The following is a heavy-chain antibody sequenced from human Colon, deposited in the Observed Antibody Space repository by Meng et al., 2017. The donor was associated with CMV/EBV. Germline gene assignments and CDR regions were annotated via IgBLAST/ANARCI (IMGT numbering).Heavy chain of an antibody. CDR1: GGTFSSYA. J-gene: IGHJ4*02. CDR2: IIPILGIA. V-gene: IGHV1-69*10. CDR3: ASTKFLEWITYFDY. D-gene: IGHD3-3*01. Sequence: SVKVSCKASGGTFSSYAISWVRQAPGQGLEWMGGIIPILGIANYAQKFQGRVTITADKSTSTAYMELSSLRSEDTAVYYCASTKFLEWITYFDYWGQGTLVTVSS.